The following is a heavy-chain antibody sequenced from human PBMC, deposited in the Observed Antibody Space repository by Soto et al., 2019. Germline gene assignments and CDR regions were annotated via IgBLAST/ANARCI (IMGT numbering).Heavy chain of an antibody. CDR1: GFTFSSYA. CDR3: ANGRVTARY. V-gene: IGHV3-23*01. Sequence: EVQLLESGGGLVQPGGSLRLSCAASGFTFSSYAMSWVRQAPGKGLEWVSAISVSGGSTYYADSVKGRFIISRDNSKNTLYLQMNRVSAGDMAVYYCANGRVTARYWGQGTLVTGSS. J-gene: IGHJ4*02. CDR2: ISVSGGST. D-gene: IGHD2-21*02.